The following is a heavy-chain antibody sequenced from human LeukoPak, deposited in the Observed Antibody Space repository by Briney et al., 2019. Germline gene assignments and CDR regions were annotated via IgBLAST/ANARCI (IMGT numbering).Heavy chain of an antibody. CDR3: ARGDYDTHGYQTR. CDR2: INTNTGNP. J-gene: IGHJ4*02. V-gene: IGHV7-4-1*02. D-gene: IGHD3-22*01. CDR1: GYIFTNYV. Sequence: ASVKVSCKASGYIFTNYVLHWVRQAPGQGLEWMGWINTNTGNPTYAQGFTGRFVFSLDTSVSTAYLQISSLKADDTAMYYCARGDYDTHGYQTRWGQGTLVTVSS.